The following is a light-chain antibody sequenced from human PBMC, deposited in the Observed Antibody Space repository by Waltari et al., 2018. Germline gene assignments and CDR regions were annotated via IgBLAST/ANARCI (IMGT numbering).Light chain of an antibody. CDR1: SSDIGDSNY. CDR2: EVT. CDR3: SSFTTNSPPYV. Sequence: QSALTQPASVSGSPGQSITISCTGTSSDIGDSNYVSWYQQHPGEAPKLIIYEVTNRPSGVSNQFSGSKSGNTASLTISGLQAEDEADYYCSSFTTNSPPYVFGTGTEVTVL. J-gene: IGLJ1*01. V-gene: IGLV2-14*01.